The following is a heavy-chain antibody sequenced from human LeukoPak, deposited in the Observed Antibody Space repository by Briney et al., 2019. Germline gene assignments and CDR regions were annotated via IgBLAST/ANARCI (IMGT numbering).Heavy chain of an antibody. V-gene: IGHV4-30-4*01. Sequence: SQTLSLTCTVSGGSISSGDYYWSWIRQPPGKGLEWIGYIYYSGSTYYNPSLKSRATISADTSKNQFSLKLSSVTAADTAVYYCAREVWFGESSNRFDPWGQGTLVTVSS. CDR1: GGSISSGDYY. J-gene: IGHJ5*02. CDR3: AREVWFGESSNRFDP. CDR2: IYYSGST. D-gene: IGHD3-10*01.